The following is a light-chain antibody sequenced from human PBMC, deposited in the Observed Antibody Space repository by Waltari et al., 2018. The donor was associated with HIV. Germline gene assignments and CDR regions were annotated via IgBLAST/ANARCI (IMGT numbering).Light chain of an antibody. CDR1: SSDVGGCNY. J-gene: IGLJ2*01. V-gene: IGLV2-8*01. Sequence: STHASAAGAPGRSVTISSTVSSSDVGGCNYVSWYKQHPGEAPKVVIFEVYKRPSGVPDRLSGSKSGNTASLTVSGLQADDEATYYCASYAGRNNVVFGGGTKLTVL. CDR2: EVY. CDR3: ASYAGRNNVV.